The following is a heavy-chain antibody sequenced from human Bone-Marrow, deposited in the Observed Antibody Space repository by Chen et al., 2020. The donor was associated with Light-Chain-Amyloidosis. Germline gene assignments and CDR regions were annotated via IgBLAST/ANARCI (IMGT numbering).Heavy chain of an antibody. Sequence: EVKKPGESLKISCKGSGYTFPNYWIGWVRQMPGKGLEWMGVIYPDDSDARYSPSFEGQVTISADKSXXXXXXXXXXXXASXXXMYYCARRRDGYNFDYWGQGTLVTVSS. CDR3: ARRRDGYNFDY. CDR1: GYTFPNYW. J-gene: IGHJ4*02. CDR2: IYPDDSDA. V-gene: IGHV5-51*01. D-gene: IGHD2-21*01.